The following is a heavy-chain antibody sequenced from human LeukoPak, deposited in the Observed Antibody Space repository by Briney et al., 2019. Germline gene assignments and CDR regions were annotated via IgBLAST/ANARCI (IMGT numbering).Heavy chain of an antibody. J-gene: IGHJ5*02. D-gene: IGHD3-10*01. Sequence: ASETLSLTCTVPGYSISSGYYWGWIRQPSGKGLEWIGSIYHSGSTYYNPSLKSRVTISVDTSKNQFSLKLSSVTAADTAVYYCARIGIQHWFDPWGQGTLVTVSS. CDR2: IYHSGST. V-gene: IGHV4-38-2*02. CDR3: ARIGIQHWFDP. CDR1: GYSISSGYY.